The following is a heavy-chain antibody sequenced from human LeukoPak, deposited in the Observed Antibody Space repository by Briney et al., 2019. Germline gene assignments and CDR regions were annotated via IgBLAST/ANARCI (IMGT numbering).Heavy chain of an antibody. Sequence: GGSLRLSCAASGFTFTRYTMHWVRQAPGKGLEWVAVVLYDASKQYYADSVKGRFTLSRDNSKNTLSLQMNTLRADDTAVYYCVRGNYGGILDFWGQGTLVTVSS. CDR1: GFTFTRYT. V-gene: IGHV3-30*04. CDR2: VLYDASKQ. CDR3: VRGNYGGILDF. D-gene: IGHD2-21*01. J-gene: IGHJ4*02.